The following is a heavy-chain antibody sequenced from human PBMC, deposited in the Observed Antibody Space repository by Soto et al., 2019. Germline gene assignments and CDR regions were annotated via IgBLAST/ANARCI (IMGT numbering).Heavy chain of an antibody. Sequence: SPTLSLTCAISGDSVSSNSAARNWIRQSPSRGLEWLGRTYYRSKWYNDYAVSVKSRITINPDTSKNQFSLQLNSVTPEDTAVYYCARISSYYYDSSGHFDYWGQGTLVTVSS. V-gene: IGHV6-1*01. J-gene: IGHJ4*02. CDR1: GDSVSSNSAA. CDR3: ARISSYYYDSSGHFDY. D-gene: IGHD3-22*01. CDR2: TYYRSKWYN.